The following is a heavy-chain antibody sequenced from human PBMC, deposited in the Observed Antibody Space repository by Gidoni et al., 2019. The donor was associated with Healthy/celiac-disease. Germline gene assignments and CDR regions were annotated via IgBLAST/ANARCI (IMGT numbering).Heavy chain of an antibody. CDR2: IYPGDSDT. CDR1: GYSFTSYW. Sequence: EVQLVQSGAEVKKPGESLKISCKGSGYSFTSYWIGWVRQMPGKGLEWMGIIYPGDSDTRYSPSFQGQVTISADKSISTAYLQWSSLKASDTAMYYCARHYYSNYDYYYYGMDVWGQGTTVTVSS. V-gene: IGHV5-51*01. CDR3: ARHYYSNYDYYYYGMDV. D-gene: IGHD4-4*01. J-gene: IGHJ6*02.